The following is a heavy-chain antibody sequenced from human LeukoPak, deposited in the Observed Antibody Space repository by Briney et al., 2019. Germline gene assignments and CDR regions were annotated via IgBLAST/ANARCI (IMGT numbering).Heavy chain of an antibody. J-gene: IGHJ4*02. V-gene: IGHV3-23*01. CDR2: ISGSGGST. Sequence: GGSLRLSCAASGFTFSSYGMSWVRQAPGKGLEWVSAISGSGGSTYYADSVKGRFTISRDNSKNTLYLQMNSLRAEDTAVYYCAKNQGHVVTAWADYWGQGTLVTVSS. CDR3: AKNQGHVVTAWADY. CDR1: GFTFSSYG. D-gene: IGHD2-2*01.